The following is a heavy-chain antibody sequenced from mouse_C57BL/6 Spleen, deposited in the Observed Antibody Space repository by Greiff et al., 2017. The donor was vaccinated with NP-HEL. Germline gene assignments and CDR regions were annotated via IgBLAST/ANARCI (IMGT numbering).Heavy chain of an antibody. J-gene: IGHJ2*01. V-gene: IGHV5-4*01. CDR1: GFTFSSYA. CDR3: ARETATVDFDY. Sequence: EVKLVESGGGLVKPGGSLKLSCAASGFTFSSYAMSWVRQTPEKRLEWVATISDGGSYTYYPDNVKGRFTISRDNAKNNLYLQMSHLKSEDTAMYYCARETATVDFDYWGQGTTLTVSS. CDR2: ISDGGSYT. D-gene: IGHD1-1*01.